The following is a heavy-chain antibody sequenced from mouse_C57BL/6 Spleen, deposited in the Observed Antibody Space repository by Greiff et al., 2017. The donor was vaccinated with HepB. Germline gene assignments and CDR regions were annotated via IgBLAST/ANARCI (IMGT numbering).Heavy chain of an antibody. CDR1: GYTFTSYW. Sequence: QVQLQQPGAELVKPGASVKLSCKASGYTFTSYWMQWVKQRPGQGLEWIGEIDPSDSYTNYNQKFKGKATLTVDTSSSTAYMQLSSLTSEDSAVYYCARGAYRRYFDVWGTGTTVTVSS. J-gene: IGHJ1*03. D-gene: IGHD5-1*01. CDR2: IDPSDSYT. CDR3: ARGAYRRYFDV. V-gene: IGHV1-50*01.